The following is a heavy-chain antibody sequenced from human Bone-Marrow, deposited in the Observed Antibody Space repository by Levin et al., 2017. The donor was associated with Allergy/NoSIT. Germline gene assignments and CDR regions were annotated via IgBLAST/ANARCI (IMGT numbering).Heavy chain of an antibody. V-gene: IGHV1-18*01. CDR2: VSAYSGNT. Sequence: ASVKVSCKASGYTFTTYGLTWVRQAPGQGLEWMGWVSAYSGNTKYALNLQDRVTMTTDTATNTAYMELTSLRSDDTAIYYCARGHFPYYYYGMDVWGQGPTVVVSS. CDR1: GYTFTTYG. CDR3: ARGHFPYYYYGMDV. J-gene: IGHJ6*02.